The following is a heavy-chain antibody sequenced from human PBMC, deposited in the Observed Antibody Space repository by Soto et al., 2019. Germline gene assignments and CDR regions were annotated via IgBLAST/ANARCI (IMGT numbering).Heavy chain of an antibody. D-gene: IGHD3-3*01. CDR1: GFTFDNSF. CDR2: IKEDGSEK. V-gene: IGHV3-7*01. CDR3: ARLKDFWSGYFDN. Sequence: PXGSLRLTCVASGFTFDNSFMNWVRQAPGKGLEWVANIKEDGSEKYYVDSVKGRFTISRDNAKNSLFLEMTSLRAEDTAVYYCARLKDFWSGYFDNWGQGTLVTVSS. J-gene: IGHJ4*02.